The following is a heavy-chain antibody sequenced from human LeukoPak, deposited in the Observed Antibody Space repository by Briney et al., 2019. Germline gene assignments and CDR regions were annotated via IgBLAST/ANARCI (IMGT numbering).Heavy chain of an antibody. Sequence: GGSLRLSCAASAFTFSNYAMSWVRQAPGKGLEWVSAISGSGGSTYYADSVKGRFTISRDNSKDTLYLQMNSLRAEDTAVYYCAKDLGQYSGYYWGQGTLVTVSS. CDR1: AFTFSNYA. V-gene: IGHV3-23*01. J-gene: IGHJ4*02. CDR2: ISGSGGST. D-gene: IGHD5-12*01. CDR3: AKDLGQYSGYY.